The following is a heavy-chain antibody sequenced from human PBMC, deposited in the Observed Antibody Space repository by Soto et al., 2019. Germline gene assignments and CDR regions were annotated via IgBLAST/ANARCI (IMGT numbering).Heavy chain of an antibody. D-gene: IGHD2-15*01. J-gene: IGHJ3*02. CDR2: IDPSDSYT. V-gene: IGHV5-10-1*04. CDR1: GYSFTSYW. Sequence: RGESLKISCKGSGYSFTSYWISWVRQMPGKGLEWMGRIDPSDSYTNYSPSFQGQVTISADKSISTAYLQWSSLKASDTAMYYCARQVVAATEDAFDIWGQGTMVTVSS. CDR3: ARQVVAATEDAFDI.